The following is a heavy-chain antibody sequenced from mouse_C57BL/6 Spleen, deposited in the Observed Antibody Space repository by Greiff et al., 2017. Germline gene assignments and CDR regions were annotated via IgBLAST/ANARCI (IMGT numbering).Heavy chain of an antibody. CDR1: GYTFTDYY. D-gene: IGHD1-1*01. CDR3: ARGPPLYYYGSSYWYFDV. CDR2: INPNNGGT. Sequence: VQLQQSGPELVKPGASVKISCKASGYTFTDYYMNWVKQSHGKSLEWIGDINPNNGGTSYNQKFKGKATLTVDKSSSTAYMELRSLTSEDSAVXYCARGPPLYYYGSSYWYFDVWGTGTTVTVSS. J-gene: IGHJ1*03. V-gene: IGHV1-26*01.